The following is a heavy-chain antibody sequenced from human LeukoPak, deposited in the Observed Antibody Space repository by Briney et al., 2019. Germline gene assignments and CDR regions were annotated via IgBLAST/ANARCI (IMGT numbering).Heavy chain of an antibody. D-gene: IGHD1-26*01. CDR2: IYHSGTT. CDR3: TRLSHVAGAPKVSWFDP. CDR1: AYSISDGFV. Sequence: RPSETLSLTCTVSAYSISDGFVWGFIRQPPGKGPEWIASIYHSGTTYYNPSLRSRVTMSVDTSNNQFSLKLSSVTAADTAMYFCTRLSHVAGAPKVSWFDPWGQGTLVTVSS. J-gene: IGHJ5*02. V-gene: IGHV4-38-2*02.